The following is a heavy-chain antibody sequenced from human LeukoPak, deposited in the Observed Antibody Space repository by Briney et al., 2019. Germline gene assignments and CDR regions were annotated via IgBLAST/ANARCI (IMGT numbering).Heavy chain of an antibody. CDR3: ARGSGNFDY. V-gene: IGHV3-7*01. D-gene: IGHD3-10*01. Sequence: GGSLRLSCAASGFTFSSYLMSWVRQAPGKGLEWVANIKLDGSEKYYVDSVKGRFTISRDNAKNSLYLQMNSLGADDTAVYYCARGSGNFDYWGQGTLVTVSS. CDR1: GFTFSSYL. CDR2: IKLDGSEK. J-gene: IGHJ4*02.